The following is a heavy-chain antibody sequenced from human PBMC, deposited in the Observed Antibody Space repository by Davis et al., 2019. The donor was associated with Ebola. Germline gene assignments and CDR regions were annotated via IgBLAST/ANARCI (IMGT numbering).Heavy chain of an antibody. Sequence: SETLSLTCTVSGGSISSHYWSWIRQPAGKGLEWIGRIYSSEYTTTTTNYNPSLKSRVSVSVDTSKNQFSLMLTSVSAADTAVYYCARDGPGRWFDPWGQGTLVIVSS. J-gene: IGHJ5*02. V-gene: IGHV4-4*07. D-gene: IGHD3-10*01. CDR2: IYSSEYTTTTT. CDR1: GGSISSHY. CDR3: ARDGPGRWFDP.